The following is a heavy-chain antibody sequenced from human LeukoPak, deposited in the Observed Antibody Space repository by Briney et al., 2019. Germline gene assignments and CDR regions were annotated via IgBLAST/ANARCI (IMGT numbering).Heavy chain of an antibody. CDR2: ISAYNGNT. CDR3: ASGYSAVGYCSGGSCYSAFDI. V-gene: IGHV1-18*01. Sequence: GASVKVSCKASGYTFTSYGISWVRQAPGQGLEWMGWISAYNGNTNYAQELQGRVTMTTDTSTSTAYMELRSLRSDDTAVYYCASGYSAVGYCSGGSCYSAFDIWGQGTMVTVSS. J-gene: IGHJ3*02. D-gene: IGHD2-15*01. CDR1: GYTFTSYG.